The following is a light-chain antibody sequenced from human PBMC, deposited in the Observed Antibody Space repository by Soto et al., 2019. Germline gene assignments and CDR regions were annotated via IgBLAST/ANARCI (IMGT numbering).Light chain of an antibody. V-gene: IGKV3-20*01. J-gene: IGKJ3*01. CDR3: QQYGSSRT. CDR2: GAS. CDR1: QSVSSYY. Sequence: EIVLTQSPGTLSLSPGERATLSCRASQSVSSYYLAWYQQKPGQAPRLLIYGASSRATGIPDRFSGSGSGTDFTLTISRLEPEDFAVYYCQQYGSSRTFGPGTKVDIK.